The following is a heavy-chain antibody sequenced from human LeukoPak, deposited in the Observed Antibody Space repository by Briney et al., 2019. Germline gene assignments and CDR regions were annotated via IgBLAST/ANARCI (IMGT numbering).Heavy chain of an antibody. D-gene: IGHD3-22*01. CDR3: ARDQGSYYYSGGVGKGSLDY. CDR2: IYYSGST. CDR1: GGSISSSSYY. V-gene: IGHV4-39*07. J-gene: IGHJ4*02. Sequence: SETLSLTCTVSGGSISSSSYYWGWIRQPPGKGLEWIGSIYYSGSTYYNPSLKSRVTISVDTSKNQFSLKLSSVTAADTAVYYCARDQGSYYYSGGVGKGSLDYRGQGTLVTVSS.